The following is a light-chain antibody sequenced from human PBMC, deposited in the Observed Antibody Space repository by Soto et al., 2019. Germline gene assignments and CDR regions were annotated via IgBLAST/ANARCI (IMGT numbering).Light chain of an antibody. CDR3: LSYADPAYV. V-gene: IGLV2-8*01. CDR2: EVS. CDR1: SSDVGGYNY. Sequence: QSVLTQPPSASGSPGQSVTISCAGTSSDVGGYNYVSWYQQYPGKVPKLMIYEVSERPSGVPDRFSGSKSGNSAFLTVSGLQAEDEADYYCLSYADPAYVFGTGTKVTVL. J-gene: IGLJ1*01.